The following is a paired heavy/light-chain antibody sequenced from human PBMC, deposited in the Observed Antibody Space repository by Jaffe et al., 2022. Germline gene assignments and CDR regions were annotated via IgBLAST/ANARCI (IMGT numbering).Heavy chain of an antibody. CDR2: ISTTGDSM. Sequence: EVQLVESGGGLVQPGGSLRLSCAASGFTFSSYEMNWVRQAPGKGLEWVSYISTTGDSMTYADSVKGRFSVSRDNAENSLYLQMNSLRAEDTAIYYCVRDKYIYDTSAYSDAFDIWGQGTMVTVSS. CDR3: VRDKYIYDTSAYSDAFDI. V-gene: IGHV3-48*03. CDR1: GFTFSSYE. D-gene: IGHD3-22*01. J-gene: IGHJ3*02.
Light chain of an antibody. J-gene: IGLJ1*01. V-gene: IGLV2-14*01. CDR1: SSDVGRYNY. CDR2: EVS. Sequence: QSALTQPASVSGSPGQSITISCTGSSSDVGRYNYVSWYQQHPGRAPKLMIFEVSNRPSGVSHRFSGSKSGNTASLIISGLQAEDEADYYCSSYKGYTIYVFGTGTKVTVL. CDR3: SSYKGYTIYV.